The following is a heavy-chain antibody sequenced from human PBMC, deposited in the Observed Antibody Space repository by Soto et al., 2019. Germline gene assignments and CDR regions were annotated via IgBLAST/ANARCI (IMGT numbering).Heavy chain of an antibody. CDR1: GYSFIRHG. V-gene: IGHV1-18*01. CDR3: ARSPRISRAGDV. CDR2: INPYNGNT. Sequence: QVQMEQSGAEVRRPGASVNVSCKASGYSFIRHGISWVRQAPGQGLEWMGWINPYNGNTNYAQKFQDRVTLTTDKTTTTAYMELRRLRADDTALYYCARSPRISRAGDVWGKGAAVVVSS. J-gene: IGHJ6*03.